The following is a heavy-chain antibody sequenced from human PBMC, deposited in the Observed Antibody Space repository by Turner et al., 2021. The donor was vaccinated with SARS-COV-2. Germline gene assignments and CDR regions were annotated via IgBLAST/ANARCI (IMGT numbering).Heavy chain of an antibody. CDR2: ISGNSNNI. CDR3: VKWQCTSGRCPPFDD. J-gene: IGHJ4*02. V-gene: IGHV3-23*01. Sequence: EVHLLESGGGLVQPGGSLSLYCAASGFTFSNFAMSWVRQAPGRGLEWLSSISGNSNNIYYADSLKGRFTISRDNPKNTLYLQMNSLRAEDTAVYYCVKWQCTSGRCPPFDDWGQGTLVTVSS. D-gene: IGHD2-8*01. CDR1: GFTFSNFA.